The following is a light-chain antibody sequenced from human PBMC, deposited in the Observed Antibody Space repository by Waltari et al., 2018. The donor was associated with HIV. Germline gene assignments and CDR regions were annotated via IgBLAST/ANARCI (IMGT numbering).Light chain of an antibody. V-gene: IGLV2-14*03. Sequence: QSALTQPASVSGSPGQSITISCTGTSSDVGGYNYVSWYQQHPGKAPKVMIYDVSNRPSGVSNRFSGSKSCNTASLTISGLQAEDEADYYCSSYTSSSSWVFGGGTKLTVL. CDR3: SSYTSSSSWV. CDR1: SSDVGGYNY. CDR2: DVS. J-gene: IGLJ3*02.